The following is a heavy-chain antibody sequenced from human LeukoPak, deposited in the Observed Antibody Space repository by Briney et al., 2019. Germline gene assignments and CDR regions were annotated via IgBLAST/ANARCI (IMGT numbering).Heavy chain of an antibody. V-gene: IGHV3-23*01. CDR2: IRGTGDKI. J-gene: IGHJ4*02. CDR1: GFPFSIYP. CDR3: AIDVPYYYDSSGYYSPFDC. Sequence: GGSVTLLCAPSGFPFSIYPMLWLRQAPGEGLEWVSDIRGTGDKIYYAHSERGRFTISRDNYKNTVDLIMKTLRAEDTAIYYSAIDVPYYYDSSGYYSPFDCWGQGTLVTVSS. D-gene: IGHD3-22*01.